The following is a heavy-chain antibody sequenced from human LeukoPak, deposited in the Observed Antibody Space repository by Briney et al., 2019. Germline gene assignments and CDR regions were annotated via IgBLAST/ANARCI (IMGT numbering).Heavy chain of an antibody. Sequence: GGSLRLSCAASGFTFSSYAMSWVRQAPGKGLEWVSAISGSGGSTYYADSVKGRFTIYRDTSKNSLCLQMNSLRPEDTAVYYCAKYGGSGYFDYWGQGTLVTVSS. V-gene: IGHV3-23*01. CDR2: ISGSGGST. J-gene: IGHJ4*02. CDR1: GFTFSSYA. D-gene: IGHD4/OR15-4a*01. CDR3: AKYGGSGYFDY.